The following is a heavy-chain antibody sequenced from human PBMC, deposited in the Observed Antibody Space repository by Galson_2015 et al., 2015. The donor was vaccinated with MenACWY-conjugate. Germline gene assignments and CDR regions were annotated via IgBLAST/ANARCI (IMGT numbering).Heavy chain of an antibody. CDR3: ARATFRDTLDY. Sequence: SLRLSCAASGFTSDDYGMRWVRQAPGKGLEWVSSINRNGVTTAYADSVKGRFTISRDNAKNSLHLQMNSLRVDDTAMYYCARATFRDTLDYWGQGTLITVSS. V-gene: IGHV3-20*04. J-gene: IGHJ4*02. D-gene: IGHD3-10*01. CDR2: INRNGVTT. CDR1: GFTSDDYG.